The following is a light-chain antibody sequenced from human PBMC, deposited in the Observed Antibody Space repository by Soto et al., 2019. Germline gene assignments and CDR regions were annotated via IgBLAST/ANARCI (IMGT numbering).Light chain of an antibody. CDR3: SSYASSSTLV. CDR1: SSDVGGYNY. J-gene: IGLJ1*01. Sequence: QSALTQPASVSGSPGQSITISCTGTSSDVGGYNYVSWYQHHPGKAPELMIYEVSDRPSGVSNRFSGPKSGNTASLTISGLQAEDEADYYCSSYASSSTLVFGTGTKLTVL. CDR2: EVS. V-gene: IGLV2-14*01.